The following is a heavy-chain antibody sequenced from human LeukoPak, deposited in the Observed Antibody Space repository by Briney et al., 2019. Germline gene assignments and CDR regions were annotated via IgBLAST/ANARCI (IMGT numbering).Heavy chain of an antibody. J-gene: IGHJ4*02. D-gene: IGHD6-13*01. CDR3: AKDRGSSSPWHLDY. CDR1: GFTFSSYA. CDR2: ISGSGGST. V-gene: IGHV3-23*01. Sequence: GASLSLSCAASGFTFSSYAMSWVRQAPGKGLEWVSAISGSGGSTYYADSVKGRFTISRDNSKNTLYLQMNSLRAEDTAVYYCAKDRGSSSPWHLDYWGQGTLVTVSS.